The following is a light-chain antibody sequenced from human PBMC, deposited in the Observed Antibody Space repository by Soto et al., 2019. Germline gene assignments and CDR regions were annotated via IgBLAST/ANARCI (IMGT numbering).Light chain of an antibody. J-gene: IGKJ2*01. V-gene: IGKV1-5*03. CDR3: QQYNSYSPMYT. CDR1: QSISSW. CDR2: KAS. Sequence: DIQMTQSPSTLSASVGDRVTITCRASQSISSWLAWYQQKPGKAPKLLIYKASSLESGVSSRFSGSGSGTEFTLTISSLQPDDFATYYCQQYNSYSPMYTFGQGTKVDIK.